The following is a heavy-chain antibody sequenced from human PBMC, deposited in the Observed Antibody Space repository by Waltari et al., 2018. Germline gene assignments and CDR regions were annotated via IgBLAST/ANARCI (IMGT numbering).Heavy chain of an antibody. V-gene: IGHV1-2*02. CDR3: ARVEAPRDFDL. Sequence: QVQLVQSGAEVKKPGASVKVSCKASGYTFTGYSMPWVRQAPGQGLEWMGWINPSSGGTNYAQKFQGRVTMTRDTSISTAYMELSRLRSDDTAVYYCARVEAPRDFDLWGRGTLVTVSS. CDR2: INPSSGGT. J-gene: IGHJ2*01. CDR1: GYTFTGYS.